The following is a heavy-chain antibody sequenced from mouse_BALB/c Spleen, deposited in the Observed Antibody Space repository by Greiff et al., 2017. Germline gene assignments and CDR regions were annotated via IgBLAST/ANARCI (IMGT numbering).Heavy chain of an antibody. CDR2: ISSGGST. Sequence: EVQVVESGGGLVKPGGSLKLSCAASGFTFSSYAMSWVRQTPEKRLEWVASISSGGSTYYPDSVKGRFTISRDNARNILYLQMSSLRSEDTAMYYCAKEAYDPWFAYWGQETLVTVSA. J-gene: IGHJ3*01. CDR1: GFTFSSYA. D-gene: IGHD6-5*01. CDR3: AKEAYDPWFAY. V-gene: IGHV5-6-5*01.